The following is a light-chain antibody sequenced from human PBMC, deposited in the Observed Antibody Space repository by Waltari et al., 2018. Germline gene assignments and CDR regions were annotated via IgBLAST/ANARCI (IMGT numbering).Light chain of an antibody. CDR2: EDT. J-gene: IGLJ7*01. Sequence: SVLTQPPSVSAAPGQRVTISCSGGRSNIGNNYVSWYRQFPGPAPKLLIYEDTERPSGIAGRFSGSKSGTSATLDITGLQAGDEADYYCGTWDSSLSGAVFGGGTHLTVL. CDR1: RSNIGNNY. V-gene: IGLV1-51*02. CDR3: GTWDSSLSGAV.